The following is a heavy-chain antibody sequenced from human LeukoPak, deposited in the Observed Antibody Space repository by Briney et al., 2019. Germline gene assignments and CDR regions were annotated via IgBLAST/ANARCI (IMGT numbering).Heavy chain of an antibody. CDR3: ARADRAPRYCSGGSCSGGGNWFDP. Sequence: GASVKVSCKASGYTFTGYYMHWVRQAPGQGLEWMGWINPNSGGTNYAQKFQGRVTMTRDTSISTAYMELSRLRSDDTAVYYCARADRAPRYCSGGSCSGGGNWFDPWGQGTLVTVSS. J-gene: IGHJ5*02. V-gene: IGHV1-2*02. D-gene: IGHD2-15*01. CDR2: INPNSGGT. CDR1: GYTFTGYY.